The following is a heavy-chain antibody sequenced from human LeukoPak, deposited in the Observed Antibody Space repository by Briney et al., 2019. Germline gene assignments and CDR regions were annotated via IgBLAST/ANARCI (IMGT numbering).Heavy chain of an antibody. Sequence: SLMISCRAASDSFTNYWICCLLQMPGGTLQGMAIIYPRSSSTIYSPSFQGHVTVSAEKSITTASLHWRSLNASDTAIYYCTRVDLYYYYMDFWGKGTTVSVSS. V-gene: IGHV5-51*01. CDR3: TRVDLYYYYMDF. CDR2: IYPRSSST. CDR1: SDSFTNYW. J-gene: IGHJ6*03.